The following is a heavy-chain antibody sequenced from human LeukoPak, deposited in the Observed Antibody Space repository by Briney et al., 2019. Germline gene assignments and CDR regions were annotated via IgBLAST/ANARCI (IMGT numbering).Heavy chain of an antibody. D-gene: IGHD2-2*01. V-gene: IGHV4-39*01. CDR2: IYYSGST. J-gene: IGHJ6*02. Sequence: SETLSLTCAVYGGSFSSYYWGWIRQPPGKGLERIGSIYYSGSTYYNPSLKSRVTISVDTSKNQFSLRLSSVTAADTAVYYCARLRLSGYCSGTSCFNYYYYGMDVWGQGTTVTVSS. CDR1: GGSFSSYY. CDR3: ARLRLSGYCSGTSCFNYYYYGMDV.